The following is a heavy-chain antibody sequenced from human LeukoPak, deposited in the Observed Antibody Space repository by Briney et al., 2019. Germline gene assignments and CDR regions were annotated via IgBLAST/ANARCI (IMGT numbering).Heavy chain of an antibody. V-gene: IGHV3-30-3*01. J-gene: IGHJ5*02. CDR2: ISYDGNNK. Sequence: GRSLRLSCAVSGFTFSRNSMHWVRQAQGKGLEGVADISYDGNNKPYADPVKGRFTISRDNSKITLYLQMNSLRPEDTAVYFCAREALTGSWHWFDPWGQGTLVTVSS. D-gene: IGHD2-15*01. CDR3: AREALTGSWHWFDP. CDR1: GFTFSRNS.